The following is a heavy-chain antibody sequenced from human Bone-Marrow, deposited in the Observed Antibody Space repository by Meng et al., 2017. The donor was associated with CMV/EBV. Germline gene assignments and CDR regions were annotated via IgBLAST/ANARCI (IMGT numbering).Heavy chain of an antibody. J-gene: IGHJ6*01. D-gene: IGHD2-15*01. CDR3: ARDAPIVVVEWPYYYYGMDV. V-gene: IGHV1-2*02. CDR1: GYTFTGYY. Sequence: ASVKVSCKASGYTFTGYYMHWVRQAPGQGLEWMGWINPNSGGTNYAQKFQGRVTMTRDTSISTAYMELSRLRSDDTAVYYCARDAPIVVVEWPYYYYGMDVWGQGTTVTGSS. CDR2: INPNSGGT.